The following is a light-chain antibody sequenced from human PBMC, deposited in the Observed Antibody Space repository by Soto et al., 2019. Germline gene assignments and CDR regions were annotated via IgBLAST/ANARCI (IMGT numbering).Light chain of an antibody. V-gene: IGKV3-20*01. Sequence: EIVLTQSPGTLSLSPGERATLSCRASQSVSSSYLAWYQQKPGQAPRLLIYGASSRATGIPDRFSGSGSGTDFTLTISRLEPEDLAVYYCHQYGSSPTWTFGQGTNVEIK. J-gene: IGKJ1*01. CDR1: QSVSSSY. CDR2: GAS. CDR3: HQYGSSPTWT.